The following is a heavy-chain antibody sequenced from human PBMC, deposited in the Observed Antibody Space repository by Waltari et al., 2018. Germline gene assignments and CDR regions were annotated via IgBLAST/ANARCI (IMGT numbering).Heavy chain of an antibody. CDR3: AKDWRRRLDYLDWLLFALDH. V-gene: IGHV3-23*01. J-gene: IGHJ4*02. CDR1: GAAVGDYA. Sequence: ELSESGGGLIQQGVLLALSCAASGAAVGDYALRWVRQTQGTVQGGVSYMTVRGERTVNAEFVKGRFTTTRDNSKNSLYLERNGLRADDTAVYYCAKDWRRRLDYLDWLLFALDHWGQGTLVTVSS. D-gene: IGHD3-9*01. CDR2: MTVRGERT.